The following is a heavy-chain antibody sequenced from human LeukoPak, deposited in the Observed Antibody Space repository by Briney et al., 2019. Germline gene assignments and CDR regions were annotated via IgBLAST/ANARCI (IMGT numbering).Heavy chain of an antibody. V-gene: IGHV3-53*05. Sequence: GGSLRLSCAATGLSVSSNFMSWVRQAPGKGLEWVSVIYGGGSTYYADSVKGRFTISRDNSKNTLYLQMNSLRAEDTAVYYCAKDPSAAAGLIDYWGQGTLVTVSS. CDR1: GLSVSSNF. CDR2: IYGGGST. CDR3: AKDPSAAAGLIDY. D-gene: IGHD6-13*01. J-gene: IGHJ4*02.